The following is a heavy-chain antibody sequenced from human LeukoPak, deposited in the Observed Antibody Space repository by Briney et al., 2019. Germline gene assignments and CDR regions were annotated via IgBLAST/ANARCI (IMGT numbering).Heavy chain of an antibody. V-gene: IGHV1-18*01. CDR3: ARVECSGGSCYLDYYYYGMDV. D-gene: IGHD2-15*01. Sequence: ASVKVSCKASGYTFTSYAMHWVRQAPGQGLEWMGWISAYNGNTNYARKLQGRVTMTTDTSTSTAYMELRSLRSDDTAVYYCARVECSGGSCYLDYYYYGMDVWGQGTTVTVSS. CDR2: ISAYNGNT. CDR1: GYTFTSYA. J-gene: IGHJ6*02.